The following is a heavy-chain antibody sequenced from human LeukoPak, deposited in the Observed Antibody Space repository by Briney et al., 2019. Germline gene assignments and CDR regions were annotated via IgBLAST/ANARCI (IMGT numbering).Heavy chain of an antibody. D-gene: IGHD3-3*01. CDR1: GFTVSSNY. CDR2: IYSGGST. V-gene: IGHV3-66*01. CDR3: ARAWSGTQYYFDY. Sequence: GGSLRLSCAASGFTVSSNYMSWVRQAPGKGLEWVSIIYSGGSTYYADSVKGRFTIPRDNSKNTLYLQMNSLRAEDTAVYYCARAWSGTQYYFDYWGQGTLVTVSS. J-gene: IGHJ4*02.